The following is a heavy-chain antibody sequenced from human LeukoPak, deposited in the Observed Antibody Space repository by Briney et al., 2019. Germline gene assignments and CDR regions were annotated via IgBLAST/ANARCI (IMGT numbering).Heavy chain of an antibody. CDR1: GFTFSSYW. V-gene: IGHV3-23*01. CDR2: ISGSGGST. J-gene: IGHJ4*02. Sequence: GGSLRLSCAASGFTFSSYWMHWVRQAPGKGLEWVSAISGSGGSTYYADSVKGRFTISRDNSKNTLYLQMNSLRAEDTAVYYCAKDVPQYSSGWDYWGQGTLVTVSS. CDR3: AKDVPQYSSGWDY. D-gene: IGHD6-19*01.